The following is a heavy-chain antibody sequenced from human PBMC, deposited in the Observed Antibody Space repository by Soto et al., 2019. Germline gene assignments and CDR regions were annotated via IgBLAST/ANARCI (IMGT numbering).Heavy chain of an antibody. J-gene: IGHJ4*02. CDR3: AMDLYGGSSRFDY. D-gene: IGHD2-15*01. CDR2: ISSDGSKK. Sequence: QVQLVESGGGVVQPGRSLRLSCVASGFTFSNNGIHWVRQAPGKGLEWVAVISSDGSKKYYADSVKGRFTISRDNYKNTLYLQMNSLRAEDTAVYYCAMDLYGGSSRFDYWGQGTLVTVSS. CDR1: GFTFSNNG. V-gene: IGHV3-30*03.